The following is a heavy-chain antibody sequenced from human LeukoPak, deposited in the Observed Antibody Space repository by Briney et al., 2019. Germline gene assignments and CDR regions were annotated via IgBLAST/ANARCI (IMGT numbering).Heavy chain of an antibody. J-gene: IGHJ5*02. V-gene: IGHV4-30-2*01. Sequence: SETLSLTCTVSGGSISSGGYYWSWIRQPPGKGLEWIGYIYHSGSTYYNPSLKSRVTISVDRSKNQFSLKLSSVTAADTAVYYCARGHRCCSSTSCWDWFDPWGQGTLVTVSS. CDR1: GGSISSGGYY. CDR2: IYHSGST. CDR3: ARGHRCCSSTSCWDWFDP. D-gene: IGHD2-2*01.